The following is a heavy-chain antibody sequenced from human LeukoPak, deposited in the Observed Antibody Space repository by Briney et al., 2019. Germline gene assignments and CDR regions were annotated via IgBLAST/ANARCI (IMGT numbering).Heavy chain of an antibody. CDR2: IIPIFGTA. D-gene: IGHD6-13*01. J-gene: IGHJ6*03. Sequence: SSVKVSCKASGGTFISYAISWVRQAPGQGLEWMGGIIPIFGTANYAQKFQGRVTIAADESTSTAYMELSSLRSEDTAVYYCARLGMRQQHPWSGSSYYYYYMDVWGKGTTVTVSS. CDR3: ARLGMRQQHPWSGSSYYYYYMDV. V-gene: IGHV1-69*01. CDR1: GGTFISYA.